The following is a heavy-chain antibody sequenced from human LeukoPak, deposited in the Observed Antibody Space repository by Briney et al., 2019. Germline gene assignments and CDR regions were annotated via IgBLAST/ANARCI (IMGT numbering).Heavy chain of an antibody. V-gene: IGHV3-23*01. CDR1: GFTLSSYA. J-gene: IGHJ4*02. CDR2: ISGSGGST. CDR3: AKWYDSSGYRFYYFDC. D-gene: IGHD3-22*01. Sequence: GGSLRLSCAASGFTLSSYAMSWVRQVPGKGLEWVSAISGSGGSTYYADSVKGRFTISRDNSKNTLYLQMNSLRAEDTAVYYCAKWYDSSGYRFYYFDCWGQGTLVTVSS.